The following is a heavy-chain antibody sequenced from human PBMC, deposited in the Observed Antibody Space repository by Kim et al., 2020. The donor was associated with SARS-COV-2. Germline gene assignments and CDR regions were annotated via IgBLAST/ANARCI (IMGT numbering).Heavy chain of an antibody. J-gene: IGHJ4*02. D-gene: IGHD3-10*01. V-gene: IGHV4-39*01. Sequence: SETLSLTCTVSGGSISSSSYYWGWIRQPPGKGLEWIGSIYYSGSTYYNPSLKSRVTISVDTSKNQFSLKLSSVTAADTAVYYCARSATYGSGSYPYWDYWGQGTLVTVSS. CDR3: ARSATYGSGSYPYWDY. CDR1: GGSISSSSYY. CDR2: IYYSGST.